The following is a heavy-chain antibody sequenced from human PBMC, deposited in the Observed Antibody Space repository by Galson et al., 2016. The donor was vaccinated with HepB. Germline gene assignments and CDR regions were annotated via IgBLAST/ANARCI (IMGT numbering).Heavy chain of an antibody. CDR3: ARVTHSAAATSLFGY. Sequence: SVKVSCKASGGTFSSYGFGWVRQAPGQGLEWMGGIIPFFGTANYAQRFQDRVTITADDSTSTAYMELSSLRSEDTAVYYCARVTHSAAATSLFGYWGQGTLVTVSS. J-gene: IGHJ4*02. CDR1: GGTFSSYG. CDR2: IIPFFGTA. D-gene: IGHD6-13*01. V-gene: IGHV1-69*13.